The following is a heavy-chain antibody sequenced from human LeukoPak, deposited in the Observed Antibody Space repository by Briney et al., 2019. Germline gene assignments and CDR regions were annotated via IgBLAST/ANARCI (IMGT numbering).Heavy chain of an antibody. J-gene: IGHJ4*02. CDR2: INPNNGGT. D-gene: IGHD1-26*01. V-gene: IGHV1-2*02. Sequence: ASVKVSCKASGYTFTDYYMHWVRQAPGQGLEWMGWINPNNGGTTYAQKFQGRVTMTRDTSHSTAYMELGRLTSDDTAMYFCLRDLTYGGISSPDCWGQGTLVTVSS. CDR1: GYTFTDYY. CDR3: LRDLTYGGISSPDC.